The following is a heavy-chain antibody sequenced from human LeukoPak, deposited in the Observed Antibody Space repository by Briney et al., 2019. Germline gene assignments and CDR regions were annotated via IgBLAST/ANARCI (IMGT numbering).Heavy chain of an antibody. CDR2: IKQDGSEK. V-gene: IGHV3-7*01. Sequence: GGSLRLSCAASGFTFSSYWMSWVRQAPGKGLEWVANIKQDGSEKYYVDSVKGRFTISRDNAKNSLYLQMNSLRVEDTAVYHCARGRDWSPFDKWGQGILVTVSS. CDR1: GFTFSSYW. CDR3: ARGRDWSPFDK. D-gene: IGHD3-9*01. J-gene: IGHJ4*02.